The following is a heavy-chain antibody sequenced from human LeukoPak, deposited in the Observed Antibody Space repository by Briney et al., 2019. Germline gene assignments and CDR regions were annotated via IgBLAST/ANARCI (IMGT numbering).Heavy chain of an antibody. J-gene: IGHJ5*02. CDR1: GGSFSGYY. V-gene: IGHV4-34*01. D-gene: IGHD5-18*01. Sequence: SETLSLTCAVYGGSFSGYYWSWIRQPPGKGLEWIGEINHSGSTNYNPSLKSRVTISVDTSKNQFSLKLSSVTAADTAVYYCARWRYSCGYAWFDPWGQGTLVTVSS. CDR3: ARWRYSCGYAWFDP. CDR2: INHSGST.